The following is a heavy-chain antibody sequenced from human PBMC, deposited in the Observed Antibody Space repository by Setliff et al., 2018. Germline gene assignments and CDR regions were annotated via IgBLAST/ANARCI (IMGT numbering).Heavy chain of an antibody. J-gene: IGHJ4*02. CDR1: GFSFSDYY. V-gene: IGHV3-11*04. D-gene: IGHD3-22*01. CDR2: ISGGGTTI. Sequence: GGSLRLSCAASGFSFSDYYMSWVRQAPGKGLEWLSKISGGGTTIFYADSVRGRFTISRDNSKNTVYLQMNSLRPEDTAVYYCAKELIEVMMTGLEFWGQGTMVTVSS. CDR3: AKELIEVMMTGLEF.